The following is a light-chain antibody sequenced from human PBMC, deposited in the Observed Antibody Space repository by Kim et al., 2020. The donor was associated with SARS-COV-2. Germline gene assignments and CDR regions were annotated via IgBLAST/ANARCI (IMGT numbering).Light chain of an antibody. CDR1: QGISRY. J-gene: IGKJ1*01. V-gene: IGKV1-27*01. CDR3: QNYNGAPWT. CDR2: AAS. Sequence: IQMTQSPSSLSASVGDRVTITCRADQGISRYLGWYQQKPGKPPKLLIYAASTLHSGVPSRFSGSESGTHFTLTISSLQPEDFATYYCQNYNGAPWTFDQGTKVDIK.